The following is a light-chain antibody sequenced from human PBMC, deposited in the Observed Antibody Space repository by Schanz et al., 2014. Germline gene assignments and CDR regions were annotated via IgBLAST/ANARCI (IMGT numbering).Light chain of an antibody. V-gene: IGKV3-20*01. CDR3: QQYYGLPLT. CDR1: QSVSSSY. Sequence: EIVLTQSPGTLSLSPGERATLSCRASQSVSSSYLAWYQQKPGQPPKLLIYWASTRESGVPDRFSGSGSGTDFTLTINSLQAEDVAVYYCQQYYGLPLTFGGGTKVEIK. CDR2: WAS. J-gene: IGKJ4*01.